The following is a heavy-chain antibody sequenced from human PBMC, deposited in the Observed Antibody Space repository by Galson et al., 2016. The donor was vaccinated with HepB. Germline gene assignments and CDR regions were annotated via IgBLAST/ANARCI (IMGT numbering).Heavy chain of an antibody. CDR2: ILFDGSYR. J-gene: IGHJ6*02. CDR3: ARENHYVLDV. CDR1: GFPFSNYW. V-gene: IGHV3-30*03. D-gene: IGHD1-14*01. Sequence: SLRLSCAASGFPFSNYWMHWVRQAPGKGLEWVAMILFDGSYRYYAESVKGRFTISRDNAKNTLYLHMDSLRAEDTAVYYCARENHYVLDVWGQGTTVTVSS.